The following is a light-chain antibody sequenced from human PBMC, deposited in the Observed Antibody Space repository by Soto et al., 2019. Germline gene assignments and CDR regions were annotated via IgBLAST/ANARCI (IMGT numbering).Light chain of an antibody. Sequence: IQLTQSPSSLSASIGDRVTLACRASQGISNYLAWYQQKPGKAPKLLFYIASTLQGGVPSRFSGSGSGTDFSLTISSLQPEDFATYYCQQYDSYPLTFGGGTRWIS. V-gene: IGKV1-9*01. CDR2: IAS. J-gene: IGKJ4*01. CDR1: QGISNY. CDR3: QQYDSYPLT.